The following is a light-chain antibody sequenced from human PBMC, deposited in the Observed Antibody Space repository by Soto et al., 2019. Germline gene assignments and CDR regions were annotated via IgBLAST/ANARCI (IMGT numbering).Light chain of an antibody. CDR3: SSYTRTTTL. Sequence: QSALTQPASVSGSPGQSITISCTGITSDIEAYYFVSWYQQHSGRAPKLLISEFNNRPSGISHRFSGSRSGNTASLTISGLQAEDEADYYCSSYTRTTTLFGGGTKLTVL. CDR2: EFN. V-gene: IGLV2-14*01. CDR1: TSDIEAYYF. J-gene: IGLJ2*01.